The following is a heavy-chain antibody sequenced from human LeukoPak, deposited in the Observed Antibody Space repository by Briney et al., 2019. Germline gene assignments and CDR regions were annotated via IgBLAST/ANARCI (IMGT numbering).Heavy chain of an antibody. CDR3: ARDGGYCSSTSCYPNWFDP. Sequence: PGGSLRLSCAASGFTFRSYWMSWVRQAPGKGLEWVANIKQDGSEKYYVDSVKGRFTISRDNAKNSLYLQMNSLRAEDTAVYYCARDGGYCSSTSCYPNWFDPWGQGTLVIVSS. CDR1: GFTFRSYW. D-gene: IGHD2-2*01. J-gene: IGHJ5*02. V-gene: IGHV3-7*01. CDR2: IKQDGSEK.